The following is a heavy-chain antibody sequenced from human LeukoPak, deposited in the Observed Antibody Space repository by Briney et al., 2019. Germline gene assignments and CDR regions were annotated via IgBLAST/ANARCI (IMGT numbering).Heavy chain of an antibody. Sequence: SETLSLTCTVSGGSISSYYWSWIRQPPGKGLEWIGEIYHSGSTNYNPSLKSRVTISVDKSKNQFSLKLSSVTAADTAVYYCARLYDYVWGSYWFDPWGQGTLVTVSS. V-gene: IGHV4-59*12. CDR2: IYHSGST. CDR1: GGSISSYY. D-gene: IGHD3-16*01. J-gene: IGHJ5*02. CDR3: ARLYDYVWGSYWFDP.